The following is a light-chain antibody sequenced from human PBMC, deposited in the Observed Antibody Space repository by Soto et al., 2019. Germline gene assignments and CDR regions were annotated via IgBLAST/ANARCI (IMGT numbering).Light chain of an antibody. CDR3: QQYGNSPHT. Sequence: ELVLTQSQGTLSLSPGERVALSCRASQSVRGSYLAWHQQKPCQAPRLLIYAASRRAPGIPERFSGSGSWTDFILTISRLEPEDLALDFCQQYGNSPHTFGQETKLQIK. J-gene: IGKJ2*01. CDR2: AAS. CDR1: QSVRGSY. V-gene: IGKV3-20*01.